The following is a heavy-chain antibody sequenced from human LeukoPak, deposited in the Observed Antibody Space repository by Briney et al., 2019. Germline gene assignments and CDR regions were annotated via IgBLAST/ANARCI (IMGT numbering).Heavy chain of an antibody. V-gene: IGHV4-4*09. J-gene: IGHJ6*03. CDR1: GGSISSYY. CDR3: ARTGLRSGGGYYYYMDV. Sequence: SETLSLTCTVSGGSISSYYWSWIRQPPGKGPEWIGYIYTSGSTNYNPSLKSRVTISVDTSKNQSSLKLSSVTAADTAVYYCARTGLRSGGGYYYYMDVWGKGTTVTVSS. CDR2: IYTSGST. D-gene: IGHD3-16*01.